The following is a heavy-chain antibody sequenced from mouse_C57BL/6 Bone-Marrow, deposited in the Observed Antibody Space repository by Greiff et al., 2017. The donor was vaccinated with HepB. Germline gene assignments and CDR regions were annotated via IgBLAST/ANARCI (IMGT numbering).Heavy chain of an antibody. CDR3: ASHDYGLDY. J-gene: IGHJ2*01. V-gene: IGHV5-6*01. D-gene: IGHD2-4*01. Sequence: EVKLMESGGDLVKPGGSLKLSCAASGFTFSSYGMSWVRQTPDKRLEWVATISSGGSYTYYPDSVKGRFTISRDNAKNTLYLQMSSLKSEDTAMYYCASHDYGLDYWGQGTTLTVSS. CDR1: GFTFSSYG. CDR2: ISSGGSYT.